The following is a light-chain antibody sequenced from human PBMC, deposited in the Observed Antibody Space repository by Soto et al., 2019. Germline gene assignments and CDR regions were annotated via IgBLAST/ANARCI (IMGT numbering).Light chain of an antibody. Sequence: DIQMTQSPSSLSASVGDRVTITCRASQSISSYLNWYQQKPGKAPNLLIYGASTLKSGVPSRFRGSGSGTDFTLTISSLQPEDFATYYCQQSYSTPTFGQGTKLEIK. CDR3: QQSYSTPT. J-gene: IGKJ2*01. CDR2: GAS. V-gene: IGKV1-39*01. CDR1: QSISSY.